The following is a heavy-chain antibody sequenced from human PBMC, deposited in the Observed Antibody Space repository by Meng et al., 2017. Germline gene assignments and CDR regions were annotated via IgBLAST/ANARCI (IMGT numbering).Heavy chain of an antibody. D-gene: IGHD4-17*01. Sequence: SVKVSCKASGGTFSSYTISWVRQAPGQGLEWMGRIIPILGIANYAQKFQGRVTITADKSTSTAYMELSSLRSEDMAVYYCARGAYVTKRYYYYYYGMDVWGQGTTVTVSS. J-gene: IGHJ6*02. CDR1: GGTFSSYT. CDR2: IIPILGIA. V-gene: IGHV1-69*02. CDR3: ARGAYVTKRYYYYYYGMDV.